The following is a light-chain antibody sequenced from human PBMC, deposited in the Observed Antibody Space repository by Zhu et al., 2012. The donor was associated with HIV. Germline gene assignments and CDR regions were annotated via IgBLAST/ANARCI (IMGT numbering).Light chain of an antibody. CDR3: QNYDTVPWT. J-gene: IGKJ2*02. CDR2: SAS. V-gene: IGKV1-27*01. CDR1: QGIDKN. Sequence: DVQMTQSPPSLSASVGARVSITCRASQGIDKNLAWYQQKPGKLPEILIYSASTLQSGVPSRFSGSGIGTHFTLTISGLHPEDFGTYYCQNYDTVPWTFGPGTRLEI.